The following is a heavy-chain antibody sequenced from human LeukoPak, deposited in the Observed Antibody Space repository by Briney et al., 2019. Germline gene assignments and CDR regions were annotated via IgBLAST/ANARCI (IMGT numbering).Heavy chain of an antibody. V-gene: IGHV3-53*01. CDR3: ATLPIQLYAFDI. CDR2: IYSGGST. CDR1: GFTVSSNY. Sequence: SGGSLRLSCAASGFTVSSNYISWVRQAPGKGLEWVSVIYSGGSTYYADSVKGRFTISRDNSKNTLYLQMNSLRAEDTAVYYCATLPIQLYAFDIWGQGTMVTVSS. J-gene: IGHJ3*02. D-gene: IGHD5-18*01.